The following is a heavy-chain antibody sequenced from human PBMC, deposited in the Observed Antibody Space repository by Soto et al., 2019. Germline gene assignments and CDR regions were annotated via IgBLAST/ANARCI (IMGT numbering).Heavy chain of an antibody. CDR3: ARRWGTYFDC. CDR2: IYYSGST. D-gene: IGHD7-27*01. Sequence: QVQLQESGPGLVKPSETLSLTCTVSGGSISSYYWSWIRQPPGKGLEWIGYIYYSGSTDYDPSLKSRVTISVDTSKSQFSLKLSSVTAADTAVYYCARRWGTYFDCWCQGTLVTVSS. CDR1: GGSISSYY. J-gene: IGHJ4*02. V-gene: IGHV4-59*01.